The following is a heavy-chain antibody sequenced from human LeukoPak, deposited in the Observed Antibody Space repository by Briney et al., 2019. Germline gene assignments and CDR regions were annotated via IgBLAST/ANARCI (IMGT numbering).Heavy chain of an antibody. CDR2: IRYDGSNK. Sequence: GGSLRLSCAASGFTFSSYGMHWVRQAPGKGLEWVAFIRYDGSNKYYADSVKGRFTISRDNSKNTLYLQMNSLRAEDTAVYYCARALRVPYYFDYWGQGTLVTVSS. J-gene: IGHJ4*02. CDR3: ARALRVPYYFDY. CDR1: GFTFSSYG. V-gene: IGHV3-30*02.